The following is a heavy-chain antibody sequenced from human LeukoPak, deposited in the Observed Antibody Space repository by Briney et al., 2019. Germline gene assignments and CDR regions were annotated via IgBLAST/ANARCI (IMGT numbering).Heavy chain of an antibody. J-gene: IGHJ4*02. CDR3: AKWDLEGLGY. CDR2: IRYDGSNK. CDR1: GFTFSSYG. Sequence: GGSLRLSCAASGFTFSSYGMHWVRQAPGKGLEWVAFIRYDGSNKYYADSVKGRFTISGDTSKNTLYLQMNSMRAEDTAVYYCAKWDLEGLGYWGQGTLVTVSS. V-gene: IGHV3-30*02. D-gene: IGHD1-1*01.